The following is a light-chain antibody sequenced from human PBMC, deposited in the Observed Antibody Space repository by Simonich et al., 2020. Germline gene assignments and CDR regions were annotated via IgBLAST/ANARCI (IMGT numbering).Light chain of an antibody. Sequence: QSALTQPASVSGSPGQSIPISCTGTSSDVGSYNLVSWYQQHPGKAPKLMIYDVSKRPSGVSNRFSGSKSGNTASLTISGLQAEDEADYYCSSYTSSSTWVFGGGTKLTVL. CDR1: SSDVGSYNL. J-gene: IGLJ3*02. CDR3: SSYTSSSTWV. CDR2: DVS. V-gene: IGLV2-14*02.